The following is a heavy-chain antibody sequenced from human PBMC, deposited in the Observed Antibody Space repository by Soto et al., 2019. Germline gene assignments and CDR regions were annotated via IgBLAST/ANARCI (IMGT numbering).Heavy chain of an antibody. Sequence: SETLSLTCTVSGGSISNAAYYWSWIRQPPGKGLEWIGYIYYSGSTNYNPSLKSRVTISVDTSKNQFSLKLSSVTAADTAVYYCASTRLQLNQYNWFDPWGQGTLVTVSS. V-gene: IGHV4-61*08. CDR3: ASTRLQLNQYNWFDP. CDR1: GGSISNAAYY. J-gene: IGHJ5*02. CDR2: IYYSGST. D-gene: IGHD4-4*01.